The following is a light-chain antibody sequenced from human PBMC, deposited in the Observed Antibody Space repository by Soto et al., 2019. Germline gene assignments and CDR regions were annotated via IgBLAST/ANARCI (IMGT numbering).Light chain of an antibody. CDR3: CSFAGSNTFV. CDR2: EGS. V-gene: IGLV2-23*03. Sequence: QSALTQPASVSGSPGQSITISCTGTSSDVGCYNLVSWYQQHPGKAPKLMIYEGSKRPSGVSNRFSGSKSGNTASLTISGLQAEDEADYYCCSFAGSNTFVFGGGTKLPVL. CDR1: SSDVGCYNL. J-gene: IGLJ2*01.